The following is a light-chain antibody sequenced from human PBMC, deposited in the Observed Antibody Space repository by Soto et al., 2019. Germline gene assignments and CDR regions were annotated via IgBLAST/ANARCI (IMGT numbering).Light chain of an antibody. V-gene: IGKV3D-20*02. J-gene: IGKJ4*01. Sequence: EIVLTQSPGTLSLPPGERATLSCRASQSVSSSYLAWYQQKRGQAPRLLIHGASNRATGIPARFSGSGSGTDFTLTISSLEPEDFALYFCQKRNNWPPTFGGGTKVE. CDR3: QKRNNWPPT. CDR1: QSVSSSY. CDR2: GAS.